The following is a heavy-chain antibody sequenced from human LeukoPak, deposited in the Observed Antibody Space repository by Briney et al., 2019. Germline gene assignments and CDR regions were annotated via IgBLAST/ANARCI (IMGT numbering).Heavy chain of an antibody. V-gene: IGHV4-59*08. CDR3: ARQGGTSFDY. Sequence: PSETLSLTCTVSGGSISGYYWTWIRQPPGKGLEWIGYIYYLGGTNYNPSLKSRVTISLDTSKNQFSLKLSSVTAADTAVYYCARQGGTSFDYWGQGTLVTVSS. CDR2: IYYLGGT. J-gene: IGHJ4*02. D-gene: IGHD1-26*01. CDR1: GGSISGYY.